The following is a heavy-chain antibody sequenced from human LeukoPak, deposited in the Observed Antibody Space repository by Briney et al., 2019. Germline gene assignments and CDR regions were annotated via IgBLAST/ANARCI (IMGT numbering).Heavy chain of an antibody. D-gene: IGHD6-13*01. V-gene: IGHV4-38-2*02. Sequence: SETLSLTCTVSGYSISCGYYWGWLRQPPGEGLEWIGSIYHSGSTYYNPSLKSRVTISVDTSKNQFSLKLSSVTAADTAVYYCARSAAAAAGTDAFDIWGQGTMVTLSS. CDR2: IYHSGST. J-gene: IGHJ3*02. CDR3: ARSAAAAAGTDAFDI. CDR1: GYSISCGYY.